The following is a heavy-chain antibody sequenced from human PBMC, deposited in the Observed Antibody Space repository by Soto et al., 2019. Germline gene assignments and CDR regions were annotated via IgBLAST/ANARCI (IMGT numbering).Heavy chain of an antibody. CDR1: GGSISSGGYY. V-gene: IGHV4-31*03. D-gene: IGHD2-15*01. CDR3: ARERGVVVVAATPRSNNWFDA. CDR2: IYYSGST. Sequence: PSETLSLTCTVSGGSISSGGYYWSWIRQHPGKDLEWIVYIYYSGSTYYTPSLKSRVTISVDTSMNQFSLKLSSVTAADTAVYYCARERGVVVVAATPRSNNWFDAWGEGNLVTVSS. J-gene: IGHJ5*02.